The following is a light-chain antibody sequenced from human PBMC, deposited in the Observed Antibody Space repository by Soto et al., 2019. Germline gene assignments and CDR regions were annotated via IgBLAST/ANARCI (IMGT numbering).Light chain of an antibody. CDR1: QGISTS. J-gene: IGKJ1*01. CDR2: LAS. Sequence: DIQMTQFPSTLSAFVGYIVTITFLASQGISTSLAWYQQKPGKAPKLLIYLASSLESGVPARFSGSGSATEFTLSISSLQPDDFATYYCQQYHSYSRTFGQGTKVDIK. CDR3: QQYHSYSRT. V-gene: IGKV1-5*03.